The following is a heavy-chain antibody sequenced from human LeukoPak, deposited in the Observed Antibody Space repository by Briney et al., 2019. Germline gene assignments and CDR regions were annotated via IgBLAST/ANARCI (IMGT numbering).Heavy chain of an antibody. CDR2: ISSSSSTI. D-gene: IGHD3-10*01. Sequence: PGGSLRLSCAASGFTFSSYSMNWVRQAPGKGLEWVSYISSSSSTIYYADSVKGRFTISRDNAKNSLYLQMNSLRAEDTAVYYCARDTSPAGGSYYYYMDVWGKGTTVTVSS. CDR1: GFTFSSYS. CDR3: ARDTSPAGGSYYYYMDV. V-gene: IGHV3-48*01. J-gene: IGHJ6*03.